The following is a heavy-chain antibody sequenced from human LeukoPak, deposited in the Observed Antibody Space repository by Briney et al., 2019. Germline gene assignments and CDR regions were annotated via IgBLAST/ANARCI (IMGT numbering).Heavy chain of an antibody. V-gene: IGHV3-33*06. CDR3: AKEYYCGSGRYINWFDP. J-gene: IGHJ5*02. CDR2: IWYDGSNK. Sequence: GGSLRLSCAASGFTFSSYGMHWVRQAPGKGLEWVAVIWYDGSNKYYADSVKGRFTISRDNSKNTLYLHMNSLRAEDTAMYYCAKEYYCGSGRYINWFDPWGQGTLVTVSS. D-gene: IGHD2-21*01. CDR1: GFTFSSYG.